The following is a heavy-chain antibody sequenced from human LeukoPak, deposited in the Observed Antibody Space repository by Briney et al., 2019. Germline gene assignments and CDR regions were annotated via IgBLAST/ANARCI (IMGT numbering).Heavy chain of an antibody. CDR3: ARDPKGGFSYGWGAFDI. CDR2: ISYDGNNK. Sequence: HPGGSLRLSCAASGFTFSSCAMHWVRQAPGKGLEWVAVISYDGNNKYYADSVKGRFIISRDNSKNTLYLQMSSLRGEDTAVYFCARDPKGGFSYGWGAFDIWGQGAMVTVSS. J-gene: IGHJ3*02. V-gene: IGHV3-30*04. CDR1: GFTFSSCA. D-gene: IGHD5-18*01.